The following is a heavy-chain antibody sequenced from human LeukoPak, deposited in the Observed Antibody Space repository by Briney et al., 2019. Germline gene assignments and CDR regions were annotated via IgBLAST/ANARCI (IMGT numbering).Heavy chain of an antibody. CDR3: ARGGFNSYGYFY. J-gene: IGHJ4*02. CDR2: INQSETT. D-gene: IGHD5-18*01. CDR1: GGSFSNYY. V-gene: IGHV4-34*01. Sequence: SETLSLTCAVYGGSFSNYYWTWIRQSPGKGLEWIGDINQSETTKYNPSFESRLTISVDTSRSQFSLKLTSLTAADTAVYYCARGGFNSYGYFYWGQGILVTVSS.